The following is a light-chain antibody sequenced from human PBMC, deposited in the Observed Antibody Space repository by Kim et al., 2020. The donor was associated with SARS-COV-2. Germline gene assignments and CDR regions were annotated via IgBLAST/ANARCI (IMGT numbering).Light chain of an antibody. J-gene: IGKJ2*01. CDR1: QSVSSY. Sequence: EILMTQSPVTLSASPGERVTLSCWASQSVSSYVAWYQQKPGQAPRLLIYGAITRATGIPARFSGSGSGRDFTLTISSLQSEDSAVYYCQQYNNWPPMYTFGQGTKLE. CDR3: QQYNNWPPMYT. CDR2: GAI. V-gene: IGKV3-15*01.